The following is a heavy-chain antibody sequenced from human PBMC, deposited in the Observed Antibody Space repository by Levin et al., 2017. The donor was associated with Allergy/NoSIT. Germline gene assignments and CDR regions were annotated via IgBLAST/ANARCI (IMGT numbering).Heavy chain of an antibody. CDR2: ISWNSGSI. CDR3: TNLLTSASPVMHV. CDR1: GFTFDDYA. Sequence: GGSLRLSCAASGFTFDDYAMHWVRQAPGKGLEWVSGISWNSGSIGYADSVKGRFTISRDNAKNSLYLQMNSLRPEDTALYYCTNLLTSASPVMHVWGQGTTVTVSS. J-gene: IGHJ6*02. D-gene: IGHD1-26*01. V-gene: IGHV3-9*01.